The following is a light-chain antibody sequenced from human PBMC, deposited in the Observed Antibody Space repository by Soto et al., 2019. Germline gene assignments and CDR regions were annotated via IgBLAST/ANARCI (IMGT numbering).Light chain of an antibody. CDR1: SSDVGGYNF. J-gene: IGLJ1*01. Sequence: QSALTQPRSVSGSPGQSVTISCTGTSSDVGGYNFVSWYQQHPGKAPKLMICDVSKRPSGVPDRFSGSKSGNTASLTISGLQAEDEADYYCCSYAGSYTWVFRTGTKVTVL. CDR3: CSYAGSYTWV. V-gene: IGLV2-11*01. CDR2: DVS.